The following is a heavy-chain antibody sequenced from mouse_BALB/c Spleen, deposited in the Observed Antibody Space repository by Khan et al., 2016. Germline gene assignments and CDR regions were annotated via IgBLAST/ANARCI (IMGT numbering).Heavy chain of an antibody. Sequence: EVELVESGGGLVRPGGSLRLSCAASGFSFSDYYMYWVRQTPEKRLEWVATISDGGSYTYYSDSVKGRFTISIDNAKNNLYLQMSSLRYEDTAMYYCARTHGKYGYFSVWGAGTTVTVSS. CDR3: ARTHGKYGYFSV. D-gene: IGHD2-1*01. J-gene: IGHJ1*01. CDR2: ISDGGSYT. CDR1: GFSFSDYY. V-gene: IGHV5-4*02.